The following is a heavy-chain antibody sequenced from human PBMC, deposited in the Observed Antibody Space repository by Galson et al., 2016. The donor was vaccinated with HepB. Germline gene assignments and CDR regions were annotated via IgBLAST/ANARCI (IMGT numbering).Heavy chain of an antibody. V-gene: IGHV3-30*04. CDR2: ISYDGINK. CDR3: ARSRLLPPTYFDF. CDR1: GFTFRSFT. J-gene: IGHJ4*02. Sequence: SLRLSCAVSGFTFRSFTMHWVRRAPGKGLEWLAVISYDGINKFYADSVKGRFTISRDNSKNTLYLQMNSLRAEDTAVHSCARSRLLPPTYFDFCGQGTLVTVSS. D-gene: IGHD5-18*01.